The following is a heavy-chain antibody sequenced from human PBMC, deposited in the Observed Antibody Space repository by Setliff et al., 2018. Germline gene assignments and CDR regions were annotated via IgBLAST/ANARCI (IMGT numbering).Heavy chain of an antibody. D-gene: IGHD3-10*01. V-gene: IGHV3-7*01. CDR1: GFPFSTYW. Sequence: PGGSLRLSCAASGFPFSTYWLNWVRQAPGKGLEWVANIKQDGSEKYYVDSVKGRFTIARDNAQNSLYLQMDSLRAEDTAVYYCAKDGLYYYGSGSQFEFDYWGQGTLVTVSS. CDR3: AKDGLYYYGSGSQFEFDY. CDR2: IKQDGSEK. J-gene: IGHJ4*02.